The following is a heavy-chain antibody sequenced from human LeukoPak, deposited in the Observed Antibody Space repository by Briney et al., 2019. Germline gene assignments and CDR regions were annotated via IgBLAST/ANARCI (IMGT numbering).Heavy chain of an antibody. D-gene: IGHD3-22*01. CDR1: GGSISSSSYY. J-gene: IGHJ3*02. Sequence: PSETLSLTCTVSGGSISSSSYYWGWIRQPPGKGLEWIGSIYYSGSTYYNPSLKSRVTISVDTSKNHFSLKLSSVTDADTAVYYCARPHDDSSAFDAFDIWGQGTMVTVSS. V-gene: IGHV4-39*01. CDR3: ARPHDDSSAFDAFDI. CDR2: IYYSGST.